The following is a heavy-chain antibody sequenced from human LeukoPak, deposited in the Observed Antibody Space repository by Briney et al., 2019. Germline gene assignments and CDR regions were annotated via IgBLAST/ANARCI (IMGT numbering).Heavy chain of an antibody. CDR3: ARVSQRIQQGVFDY. Sequence: GGSLRLSCAASGFTFDDYAMRWVRQAPGKGLEWVSGISWNSGSIGYADSVKGRFTISRDNAKNSLYLQMNSLRAEDTALYYCARVSQRIQQGVFDYWGQGTLVTVSS. CDR1: GFTFDDYA. D-gene: IGHD5-18*01. J-gene: IGHJ4*02. V-gene: IGHV3-9*01. CDR2: ISWNSGSI.